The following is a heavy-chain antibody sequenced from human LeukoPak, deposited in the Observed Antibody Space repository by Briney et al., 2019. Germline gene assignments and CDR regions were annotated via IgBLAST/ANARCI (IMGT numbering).Heavy chain of an antibody. Sequence: SETLSLTCTVSGGSISSGSYDWGWIRQPGGKGLEGIGRIYTSGSTNYNPSLKSRFTISVATSKNQFSLKLSSVTAADTAVYYCARDAGRAYCGGDCYFPWFDPWGQGTLVTVSS. D-gene: IGHD2-21*02. CDR2: IYTSGST. V-gene: IGHV4-61*02. CDR3: ARDAGRAYCGGDCYFPWFDP. CDR1: GGSISSGSYD. J-gene: IGHJ5*02.